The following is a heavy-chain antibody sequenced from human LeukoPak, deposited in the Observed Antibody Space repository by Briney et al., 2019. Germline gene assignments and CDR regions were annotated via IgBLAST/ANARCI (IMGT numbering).Heavy chain of an antibody. CDR2: INANSGGT. Sequence: ASVKVSCKASGYTFTGYYMHWVRQAPGQGLEWMGWINANSGGTNYAQKFQGRVTMTRDTSISTAYMELSRLRSDDTAVYYWGGGGDSGGYFLTLGHAFDIWGQGTMVTVSS. CDR3: GGGGDSGGYFLTLGHAFDI. D-gene: IGHD1-26*01. CDR1: GYTFTGYY. J-gene: IGHJ3*02. V-gene: IGHV1-2*02.